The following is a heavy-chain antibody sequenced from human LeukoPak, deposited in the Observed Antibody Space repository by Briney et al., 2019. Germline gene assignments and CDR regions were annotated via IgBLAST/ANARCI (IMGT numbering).Heavy chain of an antibody. V-gene: IGHV4-34*01. D-gene: IGHD2-2*01. CDR2: INHSGST. CDR3: AKGREIVVVPAAASYYYYMDV. J-gene: IGHJ6*03. Sequence: SETLSLTCAVYGGSFSGYYWSWIRQPPGKGLEWIGEINHSGSTNYNPSLKSRVTISVDTSKNQFSLKLSSVTAWYTAVYYCAKGREIVVVPAAASYYYYMDVWGKGTTVTVSS. CDR1: GGSFSGYY.